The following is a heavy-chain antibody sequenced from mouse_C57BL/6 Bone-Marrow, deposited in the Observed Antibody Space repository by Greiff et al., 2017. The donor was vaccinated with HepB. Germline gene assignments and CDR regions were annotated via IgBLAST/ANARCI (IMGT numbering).Heavy chain of an antibody. V-gene: IGHV5-4*01. CDR1: GFTFSSYA. CDR2: ISDGGSYT. D-gene: IGHD2-3*01. CDR3: AREVYDGYYVFAY. J-gene: IGHJ3*01. Sequence: EVKLEESGGGLVKPGGSLKLSCAASGFTFSSYAMSWVRQTPEKRLEWVATISDGGSYTYYPDNVKGRFTISRDNAKNNLYLQMSHLKSEDTAMYYCAREVYDGYYVFAYWGQGTLVTVSA.